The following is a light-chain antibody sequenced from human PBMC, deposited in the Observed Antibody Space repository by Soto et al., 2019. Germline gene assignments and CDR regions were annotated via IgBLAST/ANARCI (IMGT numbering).Light chain of an antibody. Sequence: DIQMTQSPSTLSASVGDRVTITCRASQSISSWLAWYQQKPGKAPNLLIYKASTLEGGVPSRFSGSGSGTEFTLTINSRQSDDFATYSCQQSNDFWGTFGQGTKVEIK. CDR3: QQSNDFWGT. CDR2: KAS. CDR1: QSISSW. V-gene: IGKV1-5*03. J-gene: IGKJ1*01.